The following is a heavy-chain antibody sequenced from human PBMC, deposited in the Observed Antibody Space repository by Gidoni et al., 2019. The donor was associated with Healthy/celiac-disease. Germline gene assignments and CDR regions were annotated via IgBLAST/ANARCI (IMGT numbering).Heavy chain of an antibody. Sequence: QVQLVESGGGVVQPGRSLRLSCAASGFPFSSYGMHWVRQAPGKGLEWVAVIWYDGSNKYYADSVKGRFTISRDNSKNTLYLQMNSLRAEDTAVYYCARADCSGGSCYSVPDYWGQGTLVTVSS. CDR3: ARADCSGGSCYSVPDY. CDR2: IWYDGSNK. V-gene: IGHV3-33*01. J-gene: IGHJ4*02. CDR1: GFPFSSYG. D-gene: IGHD2-15*01.